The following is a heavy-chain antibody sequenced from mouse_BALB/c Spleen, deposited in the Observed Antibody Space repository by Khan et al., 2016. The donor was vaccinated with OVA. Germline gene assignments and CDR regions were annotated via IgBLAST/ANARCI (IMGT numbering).Heavy chain of an antibody. V-gene: IGHV1S29*02. J-gene: IGHJ3*01. D-gene: IGHD1-2*01. CDR1: GYIFTDYN. CDR2: IFPNNGGT. CDR3: ARSGYGSFGF. Sequence: VQLQQPGPDLVKPGASVRISCKASGYIFTDYNMDWVKQSHGKSLEWIGYIFPNNGGTGYNQKFKTKSTLTVDNSSGTAYMELRSLTSEDSAVYYCARSGYGSFGFWGQGTLVTVSA.